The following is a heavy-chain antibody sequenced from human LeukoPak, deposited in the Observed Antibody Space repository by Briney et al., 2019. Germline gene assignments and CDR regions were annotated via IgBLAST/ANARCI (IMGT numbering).Heavy chain of an antibody. V-gene: IGHV1-18*01. Sequence: ASVKVSCKASVYTFTSYGISWVRQAPGQGLEWMGWISAYNGNTNYAQKLQGRVTMTTDTSTSTAYMELRSLRSDDTAVYYCARDSGIVVVVAATPAFDYWGQGTLVTVSS. CDR1: VYTFTSYG. CDR2: ISAYNGNT. J-gene: IGHJ4*02. CDR3: ARDSGIVVVVAATPAFDY. D-gene: IGHD2-15*01.